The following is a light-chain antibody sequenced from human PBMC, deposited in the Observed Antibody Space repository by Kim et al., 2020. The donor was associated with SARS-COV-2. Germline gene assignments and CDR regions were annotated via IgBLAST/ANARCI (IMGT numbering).Light chain of an antibody. V-gene: IGKV3-20*01. Sequence: SPGERAILPCRASQGSRLNYLVWYQQKPGQAPRVLSYGASSRATGIPDRFSGSGSGTDFTLTISRLGPEDFAIYYCQQYGSAPQTFGEGTKVDIK. CDR2: GAS. CDR3: QQYGSAPQT. CDR1: QGSRLNY. J-gene: IGKJ1*01.